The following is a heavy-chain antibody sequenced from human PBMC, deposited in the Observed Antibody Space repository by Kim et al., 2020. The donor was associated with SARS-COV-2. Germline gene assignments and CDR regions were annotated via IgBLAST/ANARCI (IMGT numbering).Heavy chain of an antibody. D-gene: IGHD6-6*01. Sequence: GGSLRLSCAASGFTFSSYSMNWVRQAPGKGLEWVSSISSSSSYIYYADSVKGRFTISRDNAKNSLYLQMNSLRAEDTAVYYCARDWSSIAALYYYGMDVWGQGTTVTVSS. V-gene: IGHV3-21*01. CDR2: ISSSSSYI. J-gene: IGHJ6*02. CDR3: ARDWSSIAALYYYGMDV. CDR1: GFTFSSYS.